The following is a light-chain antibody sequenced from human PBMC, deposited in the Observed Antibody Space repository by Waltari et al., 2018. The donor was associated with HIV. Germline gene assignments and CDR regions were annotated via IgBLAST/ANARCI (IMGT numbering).Light chain of an antibody. CDR1: SSDVGGYNY. CDR2: DVT. J-gene: IGLJ1*01. Sequence: QSALTQPASVSGSPGQSITISCTGTSSDVGGYNYVSWYQQHPGKAPKLMIYDVTNRPSWVSTRFSGSKSGNTASLTISGLQAEDEADYYCSSYTSSNTYGFGTGTKVTVL. CDR3: SSYTSSNTYG. V-gene: IGLV2-14*01.